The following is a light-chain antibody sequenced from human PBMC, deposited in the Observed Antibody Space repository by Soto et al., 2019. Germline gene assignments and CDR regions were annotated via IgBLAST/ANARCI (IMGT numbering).Light chain of an antibody. V-gene: IGKV3-20*01. CDR3: QHYSSSLWT. Sequence: IVLTQSPGTLSLSPGERATLSCRASQGVSNNHLAWYQQKPGQAPRPVIYGAFSRATGIPDRFSGSGSGTDFTLIISRLEPEDSAVYYCQHYSSSLWTFGQGTKVEIK. CDR1: QGVSNNH. J-gene: IGKJ1*01. CDR2: GAF.